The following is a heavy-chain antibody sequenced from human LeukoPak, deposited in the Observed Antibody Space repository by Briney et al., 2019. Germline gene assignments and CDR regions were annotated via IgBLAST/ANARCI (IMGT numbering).Heavy chain of an antibody. J-gene: IGHJ4*02. CDR1: GFTFSSYA. CDR2: ITNNGDIT. Sequence: PGGSLRLSCAASGFTFSSYAMSWVRQAPGKGLEWVSGITNNGDITYYVDSVKGRFTISRDNSKNTLSLQMNSLRAEDTAVYYCARHRRLSSTSCYDFWGQGTLVTVSP. V-gene: IGHV3-23*01. D-gene: IGHD2-2*01. CDR3: ARHRRLSSTSCYDF.